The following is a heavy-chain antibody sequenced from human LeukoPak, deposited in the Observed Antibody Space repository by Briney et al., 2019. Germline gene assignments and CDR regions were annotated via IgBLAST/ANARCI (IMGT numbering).Heavy chain of an antibody. CDR2: ISDDGRSK. Sequence: GGSLRLSCVASGLTFSSYAMHWVRQAPGKGLEWVGVISDDGRSKDYADSVKGRFTISRDNSKDTLYLQMNSLRAEDTAVYYCAKRPSDYGDYVSYFDHWGQGTLVTVSS. J-gene: IGHJ4*02. CDR1: GLTFSSYA. D-gene: IGHD4-17*01. V-gene: IGHV3-30*18. CDR3: AKRPSDYGDYVSYFDH.